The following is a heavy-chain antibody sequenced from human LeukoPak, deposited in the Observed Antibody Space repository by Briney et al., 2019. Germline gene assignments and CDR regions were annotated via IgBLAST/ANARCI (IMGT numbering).Heavy chain of an antibody. D-gene: IGHD3-3*01. CDR2: INHSGST. CDR3: ASRYYDFWSGYISRFDP. CDR1: GGSFSGYY. J-gene: IGHJ5*02. Sequence: SETPSLTCAVYGGSFSGYYWSWIRQPPGKGLEWIGEINHSGSTNYNPSLKSRVTISVDTSKNQFSLKLSSVTAADTAVYYCASRYYDFWSGYISRFDPWGQGTLVTVSS. V-gene: IGHV4-34*01.